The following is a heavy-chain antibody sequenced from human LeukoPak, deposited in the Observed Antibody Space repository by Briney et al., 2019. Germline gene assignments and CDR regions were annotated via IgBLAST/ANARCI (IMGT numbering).Heavy chain of an antibody. Sequence: GGSLRLSCAASGFTFSSYSMNWVRQAPGKGLEWVSSISGSSSYIYYADSVKGRFTISRDNAQNSLYLQMNSLRAEDTAVYYCARGVIVGATRYFDYWGQGILVTVSS. J-gene: IGHJ4*02. CDR1: GFTFSSYS. V-gene: IGHV3-21*01. CDR3: ARGVIVGATRYFDY. CDR2: ISGSSSYI. D-gene: IGHD1-26*01.